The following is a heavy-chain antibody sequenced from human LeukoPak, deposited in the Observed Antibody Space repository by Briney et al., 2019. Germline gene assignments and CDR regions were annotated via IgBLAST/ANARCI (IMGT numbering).Heavy chain of an antibody. Sequence: GGSLRLSCAASGFTFSSNWMHWVRQAPGKGPVWVSRINGDVSFTNYADSVKGRFTISRDNAKNTLYLEMNGLRAEDTAVYYCAATVAGTPNWGPGTLVTVSS. V-gene: IGHV3-74*01. J-gene: IGHJ4*02. CDR2: INGDVSFT. CDR3: AATVAGTPN. D-gene: IGHD6-19*01. CDR1: GFTFSSNW.